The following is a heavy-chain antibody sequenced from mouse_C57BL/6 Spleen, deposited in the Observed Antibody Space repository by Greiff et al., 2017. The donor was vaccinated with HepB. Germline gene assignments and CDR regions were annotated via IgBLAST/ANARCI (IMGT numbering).Heavy chain of an antibody. Sequence: EVKLQESGPELVKPGASVKIPCKASGYTFTDYNMDWVKQSHGKSLEWIGDINPNNGGTIYNQKFKGKATLTVDKSSSTAYMELRSLTSEDTAVYYCARGFYYYGSSYVRGAMDYWGQGTSVTVSS. V-gene: IGHV1-18*01. J-gene: IGHJ4*01. CDR1: GYTFTDYN. CDR2: INPNNGGT. D-gene: IGHD1-1*01. CDR3: ARGFYYYGSSYVRGAMDY.